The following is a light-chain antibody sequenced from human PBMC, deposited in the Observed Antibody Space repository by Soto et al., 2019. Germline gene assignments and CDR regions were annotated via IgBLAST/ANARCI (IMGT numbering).Light chain of an antibody. V-gene: IGKV3-20*01. CDR1: QSISDKY. Sequence: IVLTQSPGTLSLSPGERAALSCRTSQSISDKYLAWYHQKPGQAPRLLIYGASKRATGIPDRFSGSGSGKDVTLTISRLESEDFADYYCQQYSPPITFGQGTRLEIK. CDR3: QQYSPPIT. J-gene: IGKJ5*01. CDR2: GAS.